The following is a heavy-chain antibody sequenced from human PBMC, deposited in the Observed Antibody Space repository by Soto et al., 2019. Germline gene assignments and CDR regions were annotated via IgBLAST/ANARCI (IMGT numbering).Heavy chain of an antibody. CDR1: GYTFTGYY. Sequence: ASVKVSCKASGYTFTGYYMHWVRQAPGQGLEWMGWINPNSGGTNYAQKFQGWVTMTRDTSISTAYMELSRLRSDDTAVYYCARNRRDSSSWYSGRYYYYGMDVRGQGTTVTVSS. V-gene: IGHV1-2*04. CDR2: INPNSGGT. D-gene: IGHD6-13*01. CDR3: ARNRRDSSSWYSGRYYYYGMDV. J-gene: IGHJ6*01.